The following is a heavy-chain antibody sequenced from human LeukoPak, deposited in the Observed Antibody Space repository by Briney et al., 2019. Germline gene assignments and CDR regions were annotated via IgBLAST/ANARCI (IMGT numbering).Heavy chain of an antibody. J-gene: IGHJ4*02. Sequence: GGSLRLSCAASGFTFSSYWMAWVRQAPGKGLEWVANIKGDESARHQADSVKGRFTISKDNTRNSLYLQMTNLRGDDTAVYYCARDVVGSLDYWGQGTLVTVSS. CDR2: IKGDESAR. D-gene: IGHD1-26*01. CDR1: GFTFSSYW. V-gene: IGHV3-7*01. CDR3: ARDVVGSLDY.